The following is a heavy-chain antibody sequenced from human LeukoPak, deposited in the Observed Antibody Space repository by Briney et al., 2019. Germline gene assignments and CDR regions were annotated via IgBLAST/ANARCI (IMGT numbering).Heavy chain of an antibody. CDR2: ISYDGSNK. D-gene: IGHD2-2*01. CDR3: ARAGDIVVVPAASRYFDY. Sequence: GGSLRLSCAASRFTFSSYAMHWVRQAPGKGLEWVAIISYDGSNKYYAGSVKGRFTISRDNSKNTLYLQMNSLRAEDTAVYYCARAGDIVVVPAASRYFDYWGQGTLVTVSS. V-gene: IGHV3-30-3*01. J-gene: IGHJ4*02. CDR1: RFTFSSYA.